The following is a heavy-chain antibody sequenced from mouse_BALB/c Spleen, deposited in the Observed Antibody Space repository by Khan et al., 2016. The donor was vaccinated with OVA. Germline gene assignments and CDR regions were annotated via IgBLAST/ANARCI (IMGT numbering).Heavy chain of an antibody. Sequence: QVQLKQSGPGLVAPSQSLSITCTVSGFSLTDYGVSWIRQPPGKGLEWLGVIWGGGSTYYNSALTSRLSISKDNSKSQVFLKMNSLQTDDTAMYYCTKGVWSYYFALDYWGQGTSVTVSS. CDR2: IWGGGST. V-gene: IGHV2-6-5*01. D-gene: IGHD2-10*02. CDR1: GFSLTDYG. CDR3: TKGVWSYYFALDY. J-gene: IGHJ4*01.